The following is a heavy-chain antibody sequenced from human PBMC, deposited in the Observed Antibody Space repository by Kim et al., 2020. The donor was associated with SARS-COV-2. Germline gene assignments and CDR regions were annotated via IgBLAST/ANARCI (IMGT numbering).Heavy chain of an antibody. D-gene: IGHD1-26*01. Sequence: ASVKVSRKASEYAFTGSFFHWVRQAPGQGLKWMGWIDPNSGGTKYAQKFQGRVRMTRDTSITTAYLELSSLTPDDTAVYFCSRAPGSGTYSDYWGQGTLVTVSS. J-gene: IGHJ4*02. CDR2: IDPNSGGT. CDR1: EYAFTGSF. CDR3: SRAPGSGTYSDY. V-gene: IGHV1-2*02.